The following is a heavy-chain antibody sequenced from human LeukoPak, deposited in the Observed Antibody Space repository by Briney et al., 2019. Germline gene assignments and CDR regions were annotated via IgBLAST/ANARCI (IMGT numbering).Heavy chain of an antibody. V-gene: IGHV4-34*01. D-gene: IGHD2-2*01. CDR1: GGSFSVYY. J-gene: IGHJ6*02. CDR3: ARGPRRCSSTSCYPAYYYYGMDV. Sequence: SETLSLTCAVYGGSFSVYYWSGMRDPPGEGVEGSGEINHSGSTNYNPSLKSRVTISVDTSKNQFSLKLSSVTAADTAVYYCARGPRRCSSTSCYPAYYYYGMDVWGQGTTVTVSS. CDR2: INHSGST.